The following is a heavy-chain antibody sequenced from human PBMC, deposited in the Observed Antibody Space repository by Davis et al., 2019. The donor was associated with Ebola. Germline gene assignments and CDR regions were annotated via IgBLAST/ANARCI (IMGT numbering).Heavy chain of an antibody. J-gene: IGHJ4*02. CDR3: TIGNNWNDDY. CDR1: GFTFSGSA. D-gene: IGHD1-20*01. Sequence: GESLKISCAASGFTFSGSAMHWVRQASGKGLEWVGRIRSKANSYATAYAASVKGRFTISRDDSKNTAYLQMNSLKTEDTAVYYCTIGNNWNDDYWGQGTLVTVSS. V-gene: IGHV3-73*01. CDR2: IRSKANSYAT.